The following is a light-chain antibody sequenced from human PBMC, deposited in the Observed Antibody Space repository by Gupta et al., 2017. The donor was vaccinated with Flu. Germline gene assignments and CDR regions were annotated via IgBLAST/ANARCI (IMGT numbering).Light chain of an antibody. V-gene: IGKV4-1*01. J-gene: IGKJ1*01. CDR2: WAS. CDR1: QSCRASYNNKNS. Sequence: SLGERATINCKSSQSCRASYNNKNSLAWYQQKTGQPPKVLIYWASTRESGVPDRFSGSGSGTDFTLTISSLQAEDVAVYYCQQYDSIPQTFGQGTKVEIK. CDR3: QQYDSIPQT.